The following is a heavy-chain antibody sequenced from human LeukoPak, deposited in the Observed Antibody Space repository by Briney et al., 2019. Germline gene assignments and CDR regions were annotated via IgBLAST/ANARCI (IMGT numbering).Heavy chain of an antibody. D-gene: IGHD6-6*01. CDR3: ASENSSSFINFDY. J-gene: IGHJ4*02. CDR1: GGSISSYY. V-gene: IGHV4-39*01. Sequence: KPSETLSLTCTVSGGSISSYYWGWIRQPPGKGLGWIGSIYYSGSTYYNPSLKSRVTISVDTSKNQFSLKLSSVTAADTAVYYCASENSSSFINFDYWGQGTLVTVSS. CDR2: IYYSGST.